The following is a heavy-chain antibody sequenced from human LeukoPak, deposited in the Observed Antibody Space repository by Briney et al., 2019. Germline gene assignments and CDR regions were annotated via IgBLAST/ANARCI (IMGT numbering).Heavy chain of an antibody. D-gene: IGHD2-2*01. V-gene: IGHV3-23*01. CDR3: AKDNGEGYCSSTSCYWAMDV. Sequence: PGGSLRLSCAASGFTFSSYAMSWVRQAPGKGLEWVSAISGSGGSTYYADSVKGRFTISRDNSKNTLYLHMNSMRAEDTAVYYCAKDNGEGYCSSTSCYWAMDVWGKGTTVTVSS. J-gene: IGHJ6*03. CDR1: GFTFSSYA. CDR2: ISGSGGST.